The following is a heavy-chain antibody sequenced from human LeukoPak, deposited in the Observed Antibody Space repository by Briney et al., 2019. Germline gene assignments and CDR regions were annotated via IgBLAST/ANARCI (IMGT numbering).Heavy chain of an antibody. CDR3: TRGGLLRYFDWLPSGHYFDY. D-gene: IGHD3-9*01. J-gene: IGHJ4*02. CDR2: IRSKAYGGTT. CDR1: GFTFGDYA. Sequence: GGSLRLSCTASGFTFGDYAMSWVRQAPGKGLEWVGFIRSKAYGGTTEYAASVKGRFTISRDDSKSIAYLQMNSLKTEDTAVYYCTRGGLLRYFDWLPSGHYFDYWGQGTLVTVSS. V-gene: IGHV3-49*04.